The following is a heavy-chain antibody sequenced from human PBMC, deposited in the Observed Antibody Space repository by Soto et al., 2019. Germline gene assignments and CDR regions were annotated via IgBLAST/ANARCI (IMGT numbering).Heavy chain of an antibody. CDR3: ARAGNLLERAVAGGH. CDR1: GYTFTSYG. D-gene: IGHD6-19*01. CDR2: ISAYNGNT. Sequence: ASVKDSCKASGYTFTSYGISWVRQAPGQGLEWMGWISAYNGNTNYAQKLQGRVTMTTDTSTSTAYMELRSLGSDDTAVYYFARAGNLLERAVAGGHWGQGTLVTVSS. V-gene: IGHV1-18*01. J-gene: IGHJ4*02.